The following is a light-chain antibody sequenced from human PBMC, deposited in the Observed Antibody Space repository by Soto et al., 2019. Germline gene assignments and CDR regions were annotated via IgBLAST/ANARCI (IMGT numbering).Light chain of an antibody. Sequence: DIQITQCPSSLSASIGDRVTITCRASQDIRNDLAWYPHKPGKAPKLLIYAASTFQSGLPSRFSGSASGTDFPLTISCLQSEDFATYYCQQYYSYPRTFGQGTKVDIK. CDR3: QQYYSYPRT. CDR2: AAS. J-gene: IGKJ2*01. V-gene: IGKV1-17*01. CDR1: QDIRND.